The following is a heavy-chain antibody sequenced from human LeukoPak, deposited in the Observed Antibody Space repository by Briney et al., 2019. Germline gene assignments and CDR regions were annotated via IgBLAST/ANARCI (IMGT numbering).Heavy chain of an antibody. V-gene: IGHV3-15*01. CDR2: IKSKTDGGTT. CDR1: GFTFSNAW. D-gene: IGHD3-10*02. J-gene: IGHJ4*02. CDR3: TTLSGQLLYSGDVDY. Sequence: GGSLRLSCAASGFTFSNAWMSWVRQAPGKGLEWVGGIKSKTDGGTTDYAAPVKGRFTISRDDSKNTLYLQMNSLKTEDTAVYYCTTLSGQLLYSGDVDYWGQGTLVTVSS.